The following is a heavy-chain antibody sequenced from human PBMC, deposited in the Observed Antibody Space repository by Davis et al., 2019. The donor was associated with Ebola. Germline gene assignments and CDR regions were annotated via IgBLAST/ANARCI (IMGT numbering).Heavy chain of an antibody. V-gene: IGHV3-15*05. CDR2: IKRQRDGGTA. Sequence: PGGSLRLSCLTSGFDLSDASMNWVRQAPGKGLEWVGRIKRQRDGGTADYGAPVRGRFTISRDESEKTVNLYMYSLQTEDTAVYYCTTDLVLGSYQSYWGQGTQVIVSS. CDR3: TTDLVLGSYQSY. D-gene: IGHD1-26*01. CDR1: GFDLSDAS. J-gene: IGHJ4*02.